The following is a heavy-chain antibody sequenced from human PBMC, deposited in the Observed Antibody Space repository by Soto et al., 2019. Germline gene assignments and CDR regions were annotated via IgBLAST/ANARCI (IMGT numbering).Heavy chain of an antibody. D-gene: IGHD6-13*01. CDR1: GFTFSSYS. CDR2: ISSSSSTI. J-gene: IGHJ6*02. V-gene: IGHV3-48*02. CDR3: ARDYSSGGSSWYLSYYYYGMDV. Sequence: PGGSLRLSCAASGFTFSSYSMNWVRQAPGKGLEWVSYISSSSSTIYYADSVKGRFTISRDNAKNSLYLQMNSLRDEDTAVYYCARDYSSGGSSWYLSYYYYGMDVWGQGTTVTVSS.